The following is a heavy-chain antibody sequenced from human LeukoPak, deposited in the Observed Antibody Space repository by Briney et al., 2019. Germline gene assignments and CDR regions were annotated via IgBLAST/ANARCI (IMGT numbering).Heavy chain of an antibody. Sequence: ASVKVSCKASGYTFTSYDINWVRQATGQGLEWMGWMSPNSGNTGYAQKFQGRVTMTRNTSISTAYMELRSLRSDDTAVYYCARVGGSYYDFWSGYPPADYWGQGTLVTVSS. D-gene: IGHD3-3*01. CDR2: MSPNSGNT. V-gene: IGHV1-8*01. CDR3: ARVGGSYYDFWSGYPPADY. J-gene: IGHJ4*02. CDR1: GYTFTSYD.